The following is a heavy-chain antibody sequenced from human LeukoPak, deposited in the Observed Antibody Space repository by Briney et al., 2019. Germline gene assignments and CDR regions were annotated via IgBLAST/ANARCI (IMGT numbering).Heavy chain of an antibody. CDR3: ARLRRNSDRSGCYYYYDY. Sequence: KPGGSLRLSCAASGYTFSSYSINWVRQAPGKGLEWVSSISVGSNYIYYADSVRGRFSISRDDARNSLYLQMDSLRGDDTAVYYCARLRRNSDRSGCYYYYDYWGQGTLVTVSS. V-gene: IGHV3-21*01. CDR2: ISVGSNYI. CDR1: GYTFSSYS. J-gene: IGHJ4*02. D-gene: IGHD3-22*01.